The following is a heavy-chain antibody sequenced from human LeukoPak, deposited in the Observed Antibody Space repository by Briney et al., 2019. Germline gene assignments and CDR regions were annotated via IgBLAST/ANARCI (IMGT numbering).Heavy chain of an antibody. CDR2: SGNKDNSYIT. CDR1: GFTFSAHR. J-gene: IGHJ4*02. V-gene: IGHV3-72*01. CDR3: AWGDAYCSGDCFSD. Sequence: PGGSLRPSCAASGFTFSAHRMDWIRQAPGKGLEWIGRSGNKDNSYITHYAASVRDRFTISRDESKKSVYLQMNSLKTEDTAVYYCAWGDAYCSGDCFSDWGQGTLVTVSA. D-gene: IGHD2-21*02.